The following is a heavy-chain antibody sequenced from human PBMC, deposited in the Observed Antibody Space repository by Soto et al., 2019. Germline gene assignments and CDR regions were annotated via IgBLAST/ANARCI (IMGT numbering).Heavy chain of an antibody. CDR3: ATYRGRYFDWLTILSQGNWFDP. D-gene: IGHD3-9*01. Sequence: SETLSLTCTVSGGSISSGGYYWSWIRQHPGKGLEWIGYIYYSGSTYYNPFLKSRVTISVDTSKNQFSLKLSSVTAADTAVYYCATYRGRYFDWLTILSQGNWFDPWGQGTLVTVYS. J-gene: IGHJ5*02. CDR1: GGSISSGGYY. V-gene: IGHV4-31*03. CDR2: IYYSGST.